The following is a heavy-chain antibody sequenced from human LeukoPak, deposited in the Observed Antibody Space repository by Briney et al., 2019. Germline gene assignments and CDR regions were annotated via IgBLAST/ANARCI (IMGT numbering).Heavy chain of an antibody. CDR2: ISSSSSYI. D-gene: IGHD3-22*01. V-gene: IGHV3-21*01. Sequence: PGGSLRLSCTVSGFTFSRYSMNWVRQAPGKGLEWVSSISSSSSYIYYADSVKGRFSISGDNAKNSLYLQMNSLRAEDTAVYYCTMVPFYYDSSGYPLWGQGTLVTVSS. J-gene: IGHJ4*02. CDR3: TMVPFYYDSSGYPL. CDR1: GFTFSRYS.